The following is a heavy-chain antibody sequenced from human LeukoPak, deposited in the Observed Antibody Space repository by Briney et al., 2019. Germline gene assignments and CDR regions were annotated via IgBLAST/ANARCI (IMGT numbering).Heavy chain of an antibody. CDR1: GGTFSSYA. CDR2: IIPIFGTA. V-gene: IGHV1-69*13. Sequence: SVKVSCKASGGTFSSYAISWVRQAPGQGLEWMGGIIPIFGTANYAQKFQGRVTITADESTSTAYMELSSLRSEDTAVYYCARELPYYYGSLDPWGQGTLVTVSS. D-gene: IGHD3-10*01. J-gene: IGHJ5*02. CDR3: ARELPYYYGSLDP.